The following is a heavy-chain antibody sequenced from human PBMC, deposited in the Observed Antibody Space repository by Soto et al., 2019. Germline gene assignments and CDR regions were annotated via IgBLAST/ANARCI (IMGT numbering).Heavy chain of an antibody. CDR3: AKMDRGVGVAGALDS. J-gene: IGHJ4*02. D-gene: IGHD6-19*01. CDR2: ISWNSATF. V-gene: IGHV3-9*01. Sequence: EVQLVESGGGLVQPGRSLRLSCAASGFTFDDYAMHWVRQAPGKGLEWVSGISWNSATFAYADSVKGRFTISRDNAKHSLYPQMNSLRSEDTALYYCAKMDRGVGVAGALDSWGQGTLVTVSS. CDR1: GFTFDDYA.